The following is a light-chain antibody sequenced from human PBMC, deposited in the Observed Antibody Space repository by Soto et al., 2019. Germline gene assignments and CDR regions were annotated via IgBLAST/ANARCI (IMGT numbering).Light chain of an antibody. CDR2: EGS. CDR1: SSGVGRYNL. Sequence: QSALTQPASVSGSPGQSITMSCTGTSSGVGRYNLVSWYQQHPGKAPKLMIYEGSKRPSGVSNRFSGSKSGNTASLTISGLQAEDEAEYYCCSYAGSSPYVFGTGTKATAL. J-gene: IGLJ1*01. V-gene: IGLV2-23*01. CDR3: CSYAGSSPYV.